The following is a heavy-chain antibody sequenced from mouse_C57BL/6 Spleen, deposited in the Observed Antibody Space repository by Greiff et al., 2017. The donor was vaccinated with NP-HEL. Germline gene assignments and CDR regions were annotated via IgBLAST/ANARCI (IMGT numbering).Heavy chain of an antibody. V-gene: IGHV1-76*01. D-gene: IGHD2-3*01. CDR3: ARDGCLSPDD. Sequence: VQLQQSGAELVRPGASVKLSCKASGYTFTDYYINWVKQRPGQGLEWIARIYPGSGNTYYNEKFKGKATLTAEKSSSTAYMQLSSLTSEDSAVYFCARDGCLSPDDWGKGTSVTVSS. CDR1: GYTFTDYY. CDR2: IYPGSGNT. J-gene: IGHJ4*01.